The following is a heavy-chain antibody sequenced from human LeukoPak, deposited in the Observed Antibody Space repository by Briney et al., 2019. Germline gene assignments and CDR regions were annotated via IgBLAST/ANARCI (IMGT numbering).Heavy chain of an antibody. CDR2: ISITGYYI. D-gene: IGHD2/OR15-2a*01. V-gene: IGHV3-21*01. CDR3: TRGLVSSEYPPTFVPDY. CDR1: GFTFRNYA. J-gene: IGHJ4*02. Sequence: GGSLRLSCAASGFTFRNYAMSWVRQAPGKGLEWVSSISITGYYINDADSVKGRFTISRDNSKNSLFLQMNSLRDEDTAVYYCTRGLVSSEYPPTFVPDYWGQGTLVTVSS.